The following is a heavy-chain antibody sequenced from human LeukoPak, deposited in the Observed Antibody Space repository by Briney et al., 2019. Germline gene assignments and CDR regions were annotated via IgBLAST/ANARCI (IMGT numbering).Heavy chain of an antibody. CDR1: GGTFSSYA. D-gene: IGHD2/OR15-2a*01. V-gene: IGHV1-69*06. CDR3: ARGKGNKGYYYYMDV. CDR2: IIPIFGTA. Sequence: ASVKVSCKASGGTFSSYAISWVRQAPGQGLEWMGGIIPIFGTANYAQKFQGRVTTTADKSTSTAYMELSSLRSEDTAVYYCARGKGNKGYYYYMDVWGKGTTVTVSS. J-gene: IGHJ6*03.